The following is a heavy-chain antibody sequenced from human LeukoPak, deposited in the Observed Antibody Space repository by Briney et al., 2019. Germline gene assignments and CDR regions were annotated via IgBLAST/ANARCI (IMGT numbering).Heavy chain of an antibody. CDR3: ARDRGGSGYD. CDR1: GFTFSSYE. J-gene: IGHJ4*02. CDR2: ISSSGSTI. D-gene: IGHD5-12*01. V-gene: IGHV3-48*03. Sequence: GGSLRLSCAASGFTFSSYEVNWVRQAPGKGLEWVSYISSSGSTIYYADSVKGRFTTSRDNAKNSLYLQMNSLRAEDTAVYYCARDRGGSGYDWGQGTLVTVSS.